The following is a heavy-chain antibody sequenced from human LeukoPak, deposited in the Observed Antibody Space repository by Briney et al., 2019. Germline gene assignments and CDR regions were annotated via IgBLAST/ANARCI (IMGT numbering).Heavy chain of an antibody. CDR2: IYITGST. CDR3: ARAHLNFRGVSRGAYYYYYMDV. D-gene: IGHD3-10*01. Sequence: SETLSLTCTVSGGSITSYYWSWIRQSAGKGLEWIGRIYITGSTTYNPSLKSRVTMSLDTSKNQFSLKLSSVTAADTAVYYCARAHLNFRGVSRGAYYYYYMDVWGKGTTVTISS. CDR1: GGSITSYY. J-gene: IGHJ6*03. V-gene: IGHV4-4*07.